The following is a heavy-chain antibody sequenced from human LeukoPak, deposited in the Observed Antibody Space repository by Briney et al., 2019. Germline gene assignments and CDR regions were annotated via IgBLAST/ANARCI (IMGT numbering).Heavy chain of an antibody. V-gene: IGHV3-21*01. J-gene: IGHJ3*02. Sequence: PGGSLRLSCAASGFTFSSYSMNWVRQAPGKGLEGVSSISSSSSYIYYADSVKGRFTISRDNAKNSLYLQMNSLRAEDTAVYYCARDGGYDYVWGSPRGAFDIWGQGTMVTVSS. CDR1: GFTFSSYS. CDR2: ISSSSSYI. D-gene: IGHD3-16*01. CDR3: ARDGGYDYVWGSPRGAFDI.